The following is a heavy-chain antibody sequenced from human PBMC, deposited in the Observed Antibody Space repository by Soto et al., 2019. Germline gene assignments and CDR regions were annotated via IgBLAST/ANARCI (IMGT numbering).Heavy chain of an antibody. J-gene: IGHJ5*02. CDR2: IIPILGIA. V-gene: IGHV1-69*02. CDR3: ARSRVGVVPAAMPDYNWFDP. CDR1: GGTFSSYT. D-gene: IGHD2-2*01. Sequence: SVKVSCKASGGTFSSYTISWVRQAPGQGLGWMGRIIPILGIANYAQKFQGRVTITADKSTSTAYMELSSLRSEDTAVYYCARSRVGVVPAAMPDYNWFDPWGQGTLVTVSS.